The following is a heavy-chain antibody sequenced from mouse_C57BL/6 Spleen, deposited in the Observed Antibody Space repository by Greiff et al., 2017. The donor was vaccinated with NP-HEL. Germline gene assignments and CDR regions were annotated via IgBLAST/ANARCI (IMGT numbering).Heavy chain of an antibody. D-gene: IGHD1-1*02. Sequence: VQLKESGPELVKPGASVKIPCKASGYTFTDYNMDWVKQSHGKSLEWIGDINPNNGGTIYNQKFKGKATLTVDKSSSTAYMELRSLTSEDTAVYYGARSPGGNWYFDVWGTGTTVTVSS. CDR1: GYTFTDYN. V-gene: IGHV1-18*01. J-gene: IGHJ1*03. CDR2: INPNNGGT. CDR3: ARSPGGNWYFDV.